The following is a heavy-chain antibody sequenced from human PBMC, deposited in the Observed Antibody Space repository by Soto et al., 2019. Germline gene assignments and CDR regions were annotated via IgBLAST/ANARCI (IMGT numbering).Heavy chain of an antibody. CDR3: VRRTSFLGAFDY. CDR2: VAAGGGHT. CDR1: GFSFDKYA. Sequence: GGSLRLSCVASGFSFDKYAMAWVRQAPGKGLEWVSHVAAGGGHTYYAESVKGRFTISRDNSKNTLFLQINTLRADDTAIYFCVRRTSFLGAFDYWGQGVLVTVSS. V-gene: IGHV3-23*01. J-gene: IGHJ4*02. D-gene: IGHD3-16*02.